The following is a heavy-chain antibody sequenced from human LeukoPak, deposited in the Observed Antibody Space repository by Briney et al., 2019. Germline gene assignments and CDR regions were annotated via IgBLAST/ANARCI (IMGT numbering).Heavy chain of an antibody. CDR3: ARVDDSSDEAGY. CDR2: INPNSGGT. V-gene: IGHV1-2*02. J-gene: IGHJ4*02. Sequence: MGWINPNSGGTNYAQKFQGRVTMTRDTSISTAYMELSRLRSDDTAVYYCARVDDSSDEAGYWGQGTLVTVSS. D-gene: IGHD3-22*01.